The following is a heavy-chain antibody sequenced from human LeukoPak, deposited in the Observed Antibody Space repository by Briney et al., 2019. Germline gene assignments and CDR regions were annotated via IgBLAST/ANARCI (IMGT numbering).Heavy chain of an antibody. Sequence: SQTLSLTCNVSGGSISSGDYYWSWIRQPPGKGLEWIGYIYSAGSTYYSPSLKSRLTISIDTSKNQFSLELRSVTSADTAVYYCARGRSAYFQHWGQGTLVTVSS. CDR3: ARGRSAYFQH. J-gene: IGHJ1*01. V-gene: IGHV4-30-4*01. CDR1: GGSISSGDYY. CDR2: IYSAGST.